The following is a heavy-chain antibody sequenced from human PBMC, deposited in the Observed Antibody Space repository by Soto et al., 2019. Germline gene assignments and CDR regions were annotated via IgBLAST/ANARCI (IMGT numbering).Heavy chain of an antibody. Sequence: EVQLVESGGGLVQPGGSLRLYCAVSGFTLSRYWMHWVRKAPGKGLEWVSRINGDGSSAVYADSVKGRFTNSRDDAKNTLYLQMNSLRAEDTAVYFCARGGNGVSFDYWGQGTLVTVSS. CDR3: ARGGNGVSFDY. CDR1: GFTLSRYW. V-gene: IGHV3-74*01. CDR2: INGDGSSA. D-gene: IGHD2-8*01. J-gene: IGHJ4*02.